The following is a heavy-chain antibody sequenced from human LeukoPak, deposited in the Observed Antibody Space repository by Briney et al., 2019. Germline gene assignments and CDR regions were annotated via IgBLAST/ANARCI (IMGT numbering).Heavy chain of an antibody. CDR3: ARGGLPARSWFDP. CDR2: INPSSGRT. V-gene: IGHV1-46*01. Sequence: ASVKVSCTASGYTFTSYYMNWVRQAPGQGLEWMGIINPSSGRTTYAQKFQGRVTMTRDTSTSTVYMELTSLRPEDTAVFYCARGGLPARSWFDPWGQGTLVTVSS. D-gene: IGHD3/OR15-3a*01. J-gene: IGHJ5*02. CDR1: GYTFTSYY.